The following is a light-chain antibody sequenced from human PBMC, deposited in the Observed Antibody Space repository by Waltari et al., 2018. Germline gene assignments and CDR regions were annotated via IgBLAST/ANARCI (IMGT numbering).Light chain of an antibody. CDR3: QTGGHGTWV. Sequence: LVLTQSPSASASLGASVKLTCTLSRGSSSNVLAWLQQQPGKGPRHLMKVNSDGSHRKGDDIPDRFSASKSGTECQLTISSLQSEDEADYFCQTGGHGTWVFGGGTKLTVL. V-gene: IGLV4-69*01. CDR2: VNSDGSH. J-gene: IGLJ3*02. CDR1: RGSSSNV.